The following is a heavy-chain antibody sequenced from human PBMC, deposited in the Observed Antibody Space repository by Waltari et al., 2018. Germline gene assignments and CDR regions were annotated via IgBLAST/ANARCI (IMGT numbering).Heavy chain of an antibody. CDR2: IMTDGSEE. D-gene: IGHD3-22*01. J-gene: IGHJ3*02. V-gene: IGHV3-7*01. CDR3: ARDQWFAFDN. CDR1: GFTLSRYW. Sequence: EVQLVESGGGLVQPGGSLRLSCAASGFTLSRYWMSWVRQAPGKGPEWVANIMTDGSEEYYVDSVRGRFTISRDNAKNSLYLQMNSLRPEDTAVYYCARDQWFAFDNWGHGTMVTVSS.